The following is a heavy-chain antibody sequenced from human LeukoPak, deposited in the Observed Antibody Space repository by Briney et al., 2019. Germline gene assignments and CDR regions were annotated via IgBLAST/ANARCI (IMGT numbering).Heavy chain of an antibody. CDR3: ARDVFRIAARSYMDV. CDR1: GYTFSSYG. Sequence: VASVKVSCKASGYTFSSYGITWVRQAPGQGLEWMGWISGYNGNTNYAQKFQGRVTMTTDTSTSTAYMELRSLRSDDTAVYYCARDVFRIAARSYMDVWGKGTTVTISS. J-gene: IGHJ6*03. V-gene: IGHV1-18*01. CDR2: ISGYNGNT. D-gene: IGHD6-6*01.